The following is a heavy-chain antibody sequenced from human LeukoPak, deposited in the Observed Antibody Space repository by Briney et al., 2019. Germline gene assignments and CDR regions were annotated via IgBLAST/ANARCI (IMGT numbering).Heavy chain of an antibody. D-gene: IGHD3-10*01. Sequence: SQTLSLTCTVSGGSISSGGYYWSWIRQHPGKGLEWIGYIYYSGSTYYNPSLKSRVTISVDTSKNQFSLKLSSVTAADTAVYYCAREPRGFYYFDYWGQGTLVTVSS. J-gene: IGHJ4*02. CDR3: AREPRGFYYFDY. CDR2: IYYSGST. CDR1: GGSISSGGYY. V-gene: IGHV4-31*03.